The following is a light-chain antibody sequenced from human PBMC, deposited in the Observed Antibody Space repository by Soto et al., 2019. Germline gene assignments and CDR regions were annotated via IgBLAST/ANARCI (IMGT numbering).Light chain of an antibody. CDR2: EVT. CDR1: SRDIGSYDY. CDR3: SSFTSTSTRL. Sequence: QSALTQPASVSGSPGQSITISCTRTSRDIGSYDYVSWYQQHPGKAPNLIIYEVTDRPSGVSNRFSGSKSGNTASLTISGLQAEDEADYYCSSFTSTSTRLFGSGTKVTVL. V-gene: IGLV2-14*01. J-gene: IGLJ1*01.